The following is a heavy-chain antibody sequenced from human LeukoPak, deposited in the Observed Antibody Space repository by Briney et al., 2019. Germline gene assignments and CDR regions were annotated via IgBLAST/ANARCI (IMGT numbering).Heavy chain of an antibody. Sequence: GGSLRLSCAASGFTFDDYAMHWVRQAPGKGLEWVSGISWNSGSIGYADSVKGRFTISRDNAKNSLYLQMNSLRAEDTALYYCAKAIRDIAVGYYFDYWGQGTLVTVSS. CDR3: AKAIRDIAVGYYFDY. V-gene: IGHV3-9*01. D-gene: IGHD6-19*01. CDR1: GFTFDDYA. J-gene: IGHJ4*02. CDR2: ISWNSGSI.